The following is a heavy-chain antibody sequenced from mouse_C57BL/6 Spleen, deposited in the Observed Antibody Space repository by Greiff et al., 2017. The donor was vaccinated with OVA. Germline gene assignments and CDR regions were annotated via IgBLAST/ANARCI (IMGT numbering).Heavy chain of an antibody. CDR1: GYTFTSYW. CDR3: ARGNSNYGGFAY. J-gene: IGHJ3*01. Sequence: QVQLKQPGAELVMPGASVKLSCKASGYTFTSYWMHWVKQRPGQGLEWIGEIDPSDSYTNYNQKFKGKSTLTVDKSSSTAYMQLSSLTSEDSAVYYCARGNSNYGGFAYWGQGTLDTVSA. D-gene: IGHD2-5*01. V-gene: IGHV1-69*01. CDR2: IDPSDSYT.